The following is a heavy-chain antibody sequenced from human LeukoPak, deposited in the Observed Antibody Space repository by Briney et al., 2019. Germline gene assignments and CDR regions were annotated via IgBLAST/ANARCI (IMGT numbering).Heavy chain of an antibody. Sequence: GGSLRLSCAASGFTFSSYGMHWVRQAPGKGLEWVAVIWYDGSNRYYADSVKGRFTISRDNSENTLYLQMNSLRAEDTAVYYCAKEAYCSGGSCYPGGLDYWGQGTLVTVPS. CDR2: IWYDGSNR. V-gene: IGHV3-33*06. D-gene: IGHD2-15*01. CDR1: GFTFSSYG. CDR3: AKEAYCSGGSCYPGGLDY. J-gene: IGHJ4*02.